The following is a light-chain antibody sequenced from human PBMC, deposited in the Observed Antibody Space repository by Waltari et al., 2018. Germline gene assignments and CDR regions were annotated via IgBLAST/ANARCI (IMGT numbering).Light chain of an antibody. Sequence: QSALTQPASVSGSPGQSIAFSCTGTSSAVGGYHYVSWYQQHPGKAPKLMIYDVTKRPSGISNRFSGSKSGYTASLTISGLQAEDEADYYCISYTSSGTYVFGTGTKVTVL. CDR2: DVT. CDR3: ISYTSSGTYV. CDR1: SSAVGGYHY. J-gene: IGLJ1*01. V-gene: IGLV2-14*01.